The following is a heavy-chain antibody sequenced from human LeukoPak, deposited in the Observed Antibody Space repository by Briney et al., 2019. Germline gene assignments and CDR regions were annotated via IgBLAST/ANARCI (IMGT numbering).Heavy chain of an antibody. CDR1: GGTFSSYA. J-gene: IGHJ5*02. D-gene: IGHD6-19*01. CDR3: ARCPSYSSGWYPELNH. Sequence: ASVKVSCKASGGTFSSYAISWVRQAPGQGLEWMGWISAYNGNTNYAQKLQGRVTMTTDTSTSTAYMKLRSLRSDDTAVYYCARCPSYSSGWYPELNHWGQGTLVTVSS. CDR2: ISAYNGNT. V-gene: IGHV1-18*01.